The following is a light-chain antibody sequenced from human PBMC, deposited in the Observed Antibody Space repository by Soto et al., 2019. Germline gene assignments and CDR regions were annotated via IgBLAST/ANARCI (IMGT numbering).Light chain of an antibody. CDR1: SSDVGSYHL. CDR3: CSYAGSTWGSV. Sequence: QSALTQPASVSGSPGQSITISCTGASSDVGSYHLVSWYQQHPGKAPKLIIYEVSKWPSGVSDRFSGSKSGYTASLTISGLQAEDEADFYCCSYAGSTWGSVLGTGTEVTVL. CDR2: EVS. J-gene: IGLJ1*01. V-gene: IGLV2-23*02.